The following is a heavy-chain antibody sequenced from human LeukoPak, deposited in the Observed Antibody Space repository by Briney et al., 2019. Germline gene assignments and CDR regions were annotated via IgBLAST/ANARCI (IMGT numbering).Heavy chain of an antibody. CDR1: GGSISGYY. CDR3: ARHLYSGYDRVFDY. Sequence: PSETLSLTCTASGGSISGYYWIWIRQPPGKGLEWIGYVYYSGITNYNPSLKSRVTISLDTSKSQFSLKLSSVTAADTAVYFCARHLYSGYDRVFDYWGQGSLVNVSS. CDR2: VYYSGIT. V-gene: IGHV4-59*08. D-gene: IGHD5-12*01. J-gene: IGHJ4*02.